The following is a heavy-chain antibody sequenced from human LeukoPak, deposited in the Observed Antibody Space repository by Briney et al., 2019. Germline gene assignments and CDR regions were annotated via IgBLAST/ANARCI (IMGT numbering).Heavy chain of an antibody. J-gene: IGHJ5*02. CDR1: GFTFSSYA. D-gene: IGHD2-15*01. CDR2: ISSNGGST. CDR3: ARALIRPYYCSGGSCYHNWFDP. V-gene: IGHV3-64*01. Sequence: GGSLRLSCAASGFTFSSYAMHWVRQAPGKGLEYVSAISSNGGSTYYANSVKGRFTISRDNSKNTLYLQMGSLRAEDMAVYYCARALIRPYYCSGGSCYHNWFDPWGQGTLVTVSS.